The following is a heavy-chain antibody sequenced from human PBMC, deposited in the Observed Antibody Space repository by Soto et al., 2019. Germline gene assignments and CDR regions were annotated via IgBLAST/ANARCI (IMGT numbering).Heavy chain of an antibody. CDR2: IFSNDEK. CDR3: PRILRSSGLYRFDY. Sequence: SGPTLVNPTETLTLTCTVSGFSLSNARMGVSWIRQPPGKALEWLAHIFSNDEKSYSTSLKSRLTISKDTSKSQVVLTMTNMDPVDTSTYSRPRILRSSGLYRFDYWGKGTLVTVSS. CDR1: GFSLSNARMG. V-gene: IGHV2-26*01. J-gene: IGHJ4*02. D-gene: IGHD6-19*01.